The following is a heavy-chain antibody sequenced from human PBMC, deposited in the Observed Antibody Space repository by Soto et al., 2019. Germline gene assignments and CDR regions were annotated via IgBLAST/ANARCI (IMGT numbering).Heavy chain of an antibody. D-gene: IGHD2-15*01. CDR3: ARDSSGYCSGGSCYSWWFDP. CDR2: IIPIFGTA. V-gene: IGHV1-69*01. J-gene: IGHJ5*02. CDR1: GGTFSSYA. Sequence: QVQLVQSGAEVKKPGSSVKVSCKASGGTFSSYAISWVRQAPGQGLEWMGGIIPIFGTANYAQKFQGRVTITADESTSTAYMELSSLRSEDTAVYYCARDSSGYCSGGSCYSWWFDPCGQGTLVTVSS.